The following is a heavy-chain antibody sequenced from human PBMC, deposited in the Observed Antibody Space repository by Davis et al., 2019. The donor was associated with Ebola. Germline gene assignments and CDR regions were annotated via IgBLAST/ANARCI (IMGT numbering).Heavy chain of an antibody. Sequence: GGSLRLSCAASGFTFSSYSMNWVRQAPGKGLEWVSYISSSGSTIYYADSVKGRFTISRDNAKNSLYLQMNSLRAEDTAVYYCARAGAGYDADYYYYGMDVWGQGTTVTVSS. CDR2: ISSSGSTI. CDR3: ARAGAGYDADYYYYGMDV. V-gene: IGHV3-48*04. CDR1: GFTFSSYS. D-gene: IGHD1-26*01. J-gene: IGHJ6*02.